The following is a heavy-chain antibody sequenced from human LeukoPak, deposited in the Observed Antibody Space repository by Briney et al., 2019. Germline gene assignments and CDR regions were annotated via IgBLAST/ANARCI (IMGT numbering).Heavy chain of an antibody. V-gene: IGHV4-59*02. Sequence: SETLSLTCTVSGGSVSSYYWSWIRQPPGKGLEWIGYIYHSGSTNHSPYLKSRVTISVDTSKNQFSLELSSVTAADTAVYFCASLGGYYDFWSGYRDYWGQGILVTVSS. CDR2: IYHSGST. CDR1: GGSVSSYY. D-gene: IGHD3-3*01. CDR3: ASLGGYYDFWSGYRDY. J-gene: IGHJ4*02.